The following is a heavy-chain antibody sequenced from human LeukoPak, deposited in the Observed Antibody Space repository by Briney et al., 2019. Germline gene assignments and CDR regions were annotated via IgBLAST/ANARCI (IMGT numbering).Heavy chain of an antibody. D-gene: IGHD6-19*01. J-gene: IGHJ3*01. CDR2: ISGGGDKA. V-gene: IGHV3-23*01. CDR3: AKDLALAGTGGGFDA. CDR1: GFTFTTYA. Sequence: PGGSLRLSCAASGFTFTTYAINWVRQAPGKGLEWVSGISGGGDKAYYADSVNGRFTISRDNSKNTVSLQMSSLRAEDTALYYRAKDLALAGTGGGFDAWGQGTRVAVSS.